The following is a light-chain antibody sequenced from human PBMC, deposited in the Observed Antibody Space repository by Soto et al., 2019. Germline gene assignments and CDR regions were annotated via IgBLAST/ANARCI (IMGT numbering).Light chain of an antibody. CDR3: QQYNNWPQ. V-gene: IGKV3D-15*01. J-gene: IGKJ1*01. Sequence: EIVLTQSPGTLSLSPGERATLSCRASQSVSSSYLAWYHQKPGQAPRLLIYGASSRATGIPARFSGSVSGTEFTLTISSLQSEDFAVYYCQQYNNWPQFGQGTKVDIK. CDR1: QSVSSSY. CDR2: GAS.